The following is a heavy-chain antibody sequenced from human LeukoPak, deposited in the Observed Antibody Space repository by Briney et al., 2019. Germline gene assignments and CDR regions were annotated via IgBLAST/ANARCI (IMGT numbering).Heavy chain of an antibody. V-gene: IGHV1-46*01. CDR2: IKPSGGDT. CDR3: ARDGGIAVFYAFDI. CDR1: GYTFTDYN. D-gene: IGHD6-19*01. J-gene: IGHJ3*02. Sequence: ASVKVSCKTSGYTFTDYNLHWVRQAPGQRLEWMGIIKPSGGDTSYAQTFQGRVFMTTDTSTSTAYMELRSLRSDDTAVYYCARDGGIAVFYAFDIWGQGTMVTVSS.